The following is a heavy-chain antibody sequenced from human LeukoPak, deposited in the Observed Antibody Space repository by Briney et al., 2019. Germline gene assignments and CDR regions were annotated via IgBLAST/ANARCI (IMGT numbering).Heavy chain of an antibody. D-gene: IGHD2-21*01. V-gene: IGHV4-39*01. CDR3: ARQPPYSSTFDI. J-gene: IGHJ3*02. Sequence: PSETLSLTCTVSGASINRSSYSWAWNRQPPGKGLEWIGSMSHSESPYYNPSLRSRVTISVDTSKNQLSLRLTSVPAADRAVYYCARQPPYSSTFDIWGQGTMVTVSS. CDR1: GASINRSSYS. CDR2: MSHSESP.